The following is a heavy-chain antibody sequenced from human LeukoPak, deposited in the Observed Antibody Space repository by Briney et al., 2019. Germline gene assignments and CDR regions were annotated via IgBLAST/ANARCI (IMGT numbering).Heavy chain of an antibody. CDR3: AKWGDYDVLTGYYVSDY. CDR2: ITGSGGNT. J-gene: IGHJ4*02. D-gene: IGHD3-9*01. Sequence: GGSLRLSCAASGFTFSNHAMSWVRQAPGKGLECVSAITGSGGNTYYADSVKGRFTISRDNSKNTVFLQMNSLRAEDTAVYYCAKWGDYDVLTGYYVSDYWGQGTLVTVSS. CDR1: GFTFSNHA. V-gene: IGHV3-23*01.